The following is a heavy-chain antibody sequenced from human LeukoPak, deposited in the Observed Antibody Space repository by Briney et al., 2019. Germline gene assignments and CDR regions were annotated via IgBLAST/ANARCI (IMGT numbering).Heavy chain of an antibody. J-gene: IGHJ3*02. V-gene: IGHV1-8*03. CDR2: MNPNSGNT. Sequence: VASVKVSCKASGGTFSSYAISWVRQAPGQGLEWMGWMNPNSGNTGYAQKFQGRVTITRNTSISTAYMELSSLRSEDTAVYYCARKIIAAAGRLFDIWGQGTMVTVSS. CDR1: GGTFSSYA. CDR3: ARKIIAAAGRLFDI. D-gene: IGHD6-13*01.